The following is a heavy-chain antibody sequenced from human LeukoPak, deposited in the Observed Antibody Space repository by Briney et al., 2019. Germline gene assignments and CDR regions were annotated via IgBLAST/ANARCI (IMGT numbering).Heavy chain of an antibody. D-gene: IGHD4-11*01. V-gene: IGHV4-31*03. J-gene: IGHJ4*02. CDR2: IYYSGST. CDR3: ARDRVRGNSNPYFDY. Sequence: SETLSLTCTVSGGSISSGGYYWSWIRQHPGKGLEWIAYIYYSGSTYYNPSLKSRVTISVDTSKNQFSLKLSSVTAADTAVYYCARDRVRGNSNPYFDYWGQGTLVTVPS. CDR1: GGSISSGGYY.